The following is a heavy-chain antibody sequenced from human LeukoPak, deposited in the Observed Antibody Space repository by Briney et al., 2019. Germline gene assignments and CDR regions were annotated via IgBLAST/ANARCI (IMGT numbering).Heavy chain of an antibody. Sequence: ASVKVSCKASRGTFSSYAIIGVRQAPGQGLEWMGGIIPIFGTANNAKKFHDRVTITAYKSTSTAYMELSILRSEDTAVYYCARVHDFWSGYLMRGQYYYYYMDVWGKGTTVTVSS. CDR1: RGTFSSYA. CDR2: IIPIFGTA. V-gene: IGHV1-69*06. D-gene: IGHD3-3*01. J-gene: IGHJ6*03. CDR3: ARVHDFWSGYLMRGQYYYYYMDV.